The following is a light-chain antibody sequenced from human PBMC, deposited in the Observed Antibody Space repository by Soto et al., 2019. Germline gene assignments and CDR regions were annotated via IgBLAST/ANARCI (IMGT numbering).Light chain of an antibody. Sequence: EVVLTQFPGTLSLSPGXRATLSCRASQSVNTYLAWYQQKLGQAPRLLIYDASNRATGIPARFSGSGSGTDFTLTISSLEPEDFAVYYCQQYGSSPRTFGQGTKADIK. CDR3: QQYGSSPRT. CDR1: QSVNTY. CDR2: DAS. V-gene: IGKV3-11*01. J-gene: IGKJ1*01.